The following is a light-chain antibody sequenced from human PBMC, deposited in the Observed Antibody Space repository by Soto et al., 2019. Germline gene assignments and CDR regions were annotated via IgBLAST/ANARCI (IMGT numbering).Light chain of an antibody. V-gene: IGLV2-8*01. J-gene: IGLJ3*02. CDR1: SSDVGGYNY. CDR2: EVS. Sequence: QSALTQPPSASGSPGQSVTVSCTGTSSDVGGYNYVSWYQQHPGKAPKLMIYEVSKRPSGVPDRFSGDKSGITASLTVSGLQAEDEAEYYCSSYAGSDNLVFGGGTKVTVL. CDR3: SSYAGSDNLV.